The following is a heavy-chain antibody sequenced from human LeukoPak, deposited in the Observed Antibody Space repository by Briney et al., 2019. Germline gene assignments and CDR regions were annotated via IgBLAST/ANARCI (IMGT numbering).Heavy chain of an antibody. D-gene: IGHD3-9*01. Sequence: SETLSLTCTVSGGSISSYYWSWIRQPPGKGLEWIGYIFYSGTAYYNPSLKSRVTISMDTSRKQISLRLTSVTATDTAIYYCARRSRLYRHETTGYHDSWGQGTLVTVSS. V-gene: IGHV4-59*08. CDR2: IFYSGTA. J-gene: IGHJ4*02. CDR3: ARRSRLYRHETTGYHDS. CDR1: GGSISSYY.